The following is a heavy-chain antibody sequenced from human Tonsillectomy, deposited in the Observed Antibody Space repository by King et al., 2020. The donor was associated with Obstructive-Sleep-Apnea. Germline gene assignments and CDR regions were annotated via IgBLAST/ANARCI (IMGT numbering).Heavy chain of an antibody. CDR2: ISGRGGST. D-gene: IGHD4-23*01. CDR3: AKGLYGGSSGYYYGMDV. V-gene: IGHV3-23*04. Sequence: VQLVESGGGLVQPGGSLRLSCAASGFTFSSYAMSWVRQAPGKGLEGVSAISGRGGSTYYADSVKGRFTIYRDNSKNTLYLQMNSLRAEDTAVYYGAKGLYGGSSGYYYGMDVWGQGTTVTVSS. CDR1: GFTFSSYA. J-gene: IGHJ6*02.